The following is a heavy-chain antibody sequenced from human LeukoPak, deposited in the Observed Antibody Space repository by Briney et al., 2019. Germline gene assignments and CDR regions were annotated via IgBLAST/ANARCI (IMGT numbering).Heavy chain of an antibody. CDR2: IHYSGST. Sequence: SETLSLTCTVSGGTISSYYWNWIRQPPGKGLEWIGYIHYSGSTKYNPSLKSRVTISVDTSKNQFSLKLSSLTAAHTAVYYCARWYTSGWAFDFWGQGTLVTVSS. CDR3: ARWYTSGWAFDF. CDR1: GGTISSYY. J-gene: IGHJ4*02. D-gene: IGHD6-19*01. V-gene: IGHV4-59*08.